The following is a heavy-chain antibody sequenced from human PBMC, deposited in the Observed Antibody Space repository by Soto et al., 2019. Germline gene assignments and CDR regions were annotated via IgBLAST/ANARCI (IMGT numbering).Heavy chain of an antibody. CDR1: GFTFSSYG. CDR2: ISYDGSNK. V-gene: IGHV3-30*18. Sequence: GGSVRLSCAASGFTFSSYGMHWVRQAPGKGLEWVAVISYDGSNKYYADSVKGRFTISRDNSKNTLYLQMNSLRAEDTAVYYCAKRTPFDPWGQGALVTVSS. J-gene: IGHJ5*02. CDR3: AKRTPFDP.